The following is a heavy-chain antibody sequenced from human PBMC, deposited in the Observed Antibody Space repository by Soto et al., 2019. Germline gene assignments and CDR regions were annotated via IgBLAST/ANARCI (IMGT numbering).Heavy chain of an antibody. CDR3: ARHGGPYSSSLRY. CDR2: IDPSDSYT. Sequence: PGESLKISCKGSGYSFTSYWISWVRQMPGKGLEWMGRIDPSDSYTNYSPSFQGHVTISADKSISTAYLQWSSLKASDTAMCYCARHGGPYSSSLRYWGQGTLVTVSS. D-gene: IGHD6-6*01. J-gene: IGHJ4*02. CDR1: GYSFTSYW. V-gene: IGHV5-10-1*01.